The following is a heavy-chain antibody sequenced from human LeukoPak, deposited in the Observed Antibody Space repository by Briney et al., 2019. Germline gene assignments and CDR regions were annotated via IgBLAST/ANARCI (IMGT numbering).Heavy chain of an antibody. D-gene: IGHD2-15*01. CDR1: GFTFSSYG. J-gene: IGHJ4*02. CDR2: ISYDGSNK. Sequence: PGVSLRLSCAASGFTFSSYGMHWVRQAPGKGLEWVAGISYDGSNKDYADSVKGRFTISRDNSKNTLYLQMNSLRAEDTAMYYCVGYCSGGSCFPGWGWGQGTLVTVSS. CDR3: VGYCSGGSCFPGWG. V-gene: IGHV3-30*03.